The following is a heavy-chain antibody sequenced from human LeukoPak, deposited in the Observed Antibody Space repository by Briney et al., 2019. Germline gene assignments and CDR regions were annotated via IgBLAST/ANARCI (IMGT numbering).Heavy chain of an antibody. J-gene: IGHJ4*02. CDR3: TRYNNDHFDY. CDR2: IAYDGSRA. V-gene: IGHV3-33*01. D-gene: IGHD1-14*01. CDR1: GFTFGGYG. Sequence: GGSLRLSGEGSGFTFGGYGMHWFRQTPGKGLEWVAVIAYDGSRAFYADSVKGRFTISRDNSKNTMSVQMDDLRAEDTAVYYCTRYNNDHFDYWGQGTLVTVSS.